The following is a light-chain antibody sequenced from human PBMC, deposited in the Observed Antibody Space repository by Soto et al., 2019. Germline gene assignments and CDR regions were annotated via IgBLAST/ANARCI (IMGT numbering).Light chain of an antibody. V-gene: IGKV1-33*01. CDR3: QQYDNLPPMYT. Sequence: DIQMTQYPSSLSASVGDRVTITCQASQDISNYLNWYQQKPGKAPKLLIYDASNLETGVPSRFSGSGSGTDFTFTISSLQPEDIATYYCQQYDNLPPMYTFGQRTKVDIK. CDR1: QDISNY. CDR2: DAS. J-gene: IGKJ2*01.